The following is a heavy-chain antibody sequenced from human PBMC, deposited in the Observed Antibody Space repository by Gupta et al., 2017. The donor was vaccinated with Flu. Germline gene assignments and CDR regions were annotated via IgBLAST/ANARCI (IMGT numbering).Heavy chain of an antibody. CDR1: GYTSTSYD. CDR2: MNPNSGNT. CDR3: ARCAVYGDRLFYYYYGMDV. D-gene: IGHD4-17*01. J-gene: IGHJ6*02. Sequence: QVQLVQSGAEVKKPGASVKVSCKASGYTSTSYDINWVRQATGQGLEWMGWMNPNSGNTGYAQKFQGRVTMTRNTSISTAYMELSSLRSEDTAVYYCARCAVYGDRLFYYYYGMDVWGQGTTVTVSS. V-gene: IGHV1-8*01.